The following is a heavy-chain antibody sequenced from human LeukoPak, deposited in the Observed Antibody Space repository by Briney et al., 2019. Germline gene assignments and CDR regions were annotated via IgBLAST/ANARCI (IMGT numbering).Heavy chain of an antibody. D-gene: IGHD3-10*01. CDR1: GFSVSSYW. Sequence: PGGSLRLSCAASGFSVSSYWMHWVRQAPGMGLVWVSRINSDGSGTSYADSVKGLFTISRDNAKNTLYLQMNTLRAEDTAVYYCARIGPSGSGSYFFLDPWGQGTLVTVSS. CDR3: ARIGPSGSGSYFFLDP. J-gene: IGHJ5*02. CDR2: INSDGSGT. V-gene: IGHV3-74*01.